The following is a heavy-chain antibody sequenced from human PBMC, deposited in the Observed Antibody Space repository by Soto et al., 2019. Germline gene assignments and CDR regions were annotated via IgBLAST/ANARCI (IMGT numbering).Heavy chain of an antibody. CDR1: GGSISSGDYY. CDR2: IYYSGST. D-gene: IGHD2-21*02. Sequence: QVQLQESGPGLVKPSQTLSLTCTVSGGSISSGDYYWSWIRQPPGKGLEWIGYIYYSGSTYYNPSLKSRVTISVDTSKNQFSRKLSSVTAADTAVYYCAQSLKWSGLVVTVGYWGQGTLVTVSS. V-gene: IGHV4-30-4*01. CDR3: AQSLKWSGLVVTVGY. J-gene: IGHJ4*02.